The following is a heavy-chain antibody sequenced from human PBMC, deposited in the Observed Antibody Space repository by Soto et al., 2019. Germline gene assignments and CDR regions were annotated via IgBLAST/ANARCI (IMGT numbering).Heavy chain of an antibody. D-gene: IGHD1-1*01. Sequence: QVQLQESGPGLVKPSETLSLTCTVSGGSISSYYWSWIRQPAGKGLEWIGRMYTSGSTSYNPSLKSRVTMSVDTSKNQFSPKLSSVTAADTAVYYCARGTTDSGKNCFDPWGQGTLVTVSS. CDR3: ARGTTDSGKNCFDP. V-gene: IGHV4-4*07. CDR1: GGSISSYY. J-gene: IGHJ5*02. CDR2: MYTSGST.